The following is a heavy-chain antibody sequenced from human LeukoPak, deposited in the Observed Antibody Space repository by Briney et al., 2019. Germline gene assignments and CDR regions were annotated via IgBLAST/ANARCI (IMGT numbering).Heavy chain of an antibody. Sequence: SETLSLTCTVTGGSIKNYYWTWIRQPPGKGLEWIGYIYYSGSTSSNPSLKSRVTISVDTSKNQFSLRLKYVTAADTAVYYCARDVPRGTGYMDVWGKGTTVTVSS. J-gene: IGHJ6*03. CDR3: ARDVPRGTGYMDV. CDR2: IYYSGST. CDR1: GGSIKNYY. D-gene: IGHD3-10*01. V-gene: IGHV4-59*01.